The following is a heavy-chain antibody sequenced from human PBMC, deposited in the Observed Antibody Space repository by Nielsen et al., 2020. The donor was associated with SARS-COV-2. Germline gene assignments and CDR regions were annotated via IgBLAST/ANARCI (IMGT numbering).Heavy chain of an antibody. J-gene: IGHJ3*01. CDR3: AKDGVVRGDALDL. Sequence: AGSLSLSCAASRVTFNSYAMRWVRRAPGRGLEWVTDISASGSSTYYTDSVKGRFSISRDNSKNTLYLQMHGLRVEDPAVYYCAKDGVVRGDALDLWGQGTMVTVSS. CDR2: ISASGSST. V-gene: IGHV3-23*01. D-gene: IGHD3-10*01. CDR1: RVTFNSYA.